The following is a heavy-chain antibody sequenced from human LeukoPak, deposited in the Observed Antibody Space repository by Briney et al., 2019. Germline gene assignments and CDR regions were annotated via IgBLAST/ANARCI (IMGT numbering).Heavy chain of an antibody. D-gene: IGHD6-6*01. V-gene: IGHV4-4*07. CDR1: GGSISSYF. CDR2: ISTSGYT. CDR3: ARAGGSSTEIFDY. Sequence: PSETLSLTCTVSGGSISSYFWSWIRQPAGKGLECIGRISTSGYTNYNPSLKSRVTMSLDTSKNQFSLKLSSVTAADTAVYYCARAGGSSTEIFDYWGQGTLVTVSS. J-gene: IGHJ4*02.